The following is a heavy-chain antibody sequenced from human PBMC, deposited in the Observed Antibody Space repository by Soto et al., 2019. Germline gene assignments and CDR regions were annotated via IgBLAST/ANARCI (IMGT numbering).Heavy chain of an antibody. J-gene: IGHJ5*02. CDR3: AKVHSNYENWFDP. CDR2: ISYDGSNK. Sequence: QVQLVESGGGVVQPGRSLRLSCAASGFTFSSYGMHWVRQAPGKGLEWVAVISYDGSNKYYADSVKGRFTISRDNSKNTLYLQMNSLRAVDTAVYYCAKVHSNYENWFDPWGQGTLVTVSS. D-gene: IGHD4-4*01. V-gene: IGHV3-30*18. CDR1: GFTFSSYG.